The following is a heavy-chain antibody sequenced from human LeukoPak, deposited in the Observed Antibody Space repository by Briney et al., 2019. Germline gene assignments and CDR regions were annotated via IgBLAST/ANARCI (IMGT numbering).Heavy chain of an antibody. J-gene: IGHJ4*02. CDR3: ARAAGYGDPFDY. D-gene: IGHD4-17*01. CDR1: GFTFSDYY. Sequence: GGSLRLSCAAFGFTFSDYYMSWIRQAPGKGLEWVSLIYSGGTTYYADSVKGRFTISRDNSKNTLYLQMNSLRAEDTAVYYCARAAGYGDPFDYWGQGTLVTVSS. V-gene: IGHV3-53*01. CDR2: IYSGGTT.